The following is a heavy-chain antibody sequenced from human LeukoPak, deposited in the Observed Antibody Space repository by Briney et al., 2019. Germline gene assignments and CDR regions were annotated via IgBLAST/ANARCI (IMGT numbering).Heavy chain of an antibody. J-gene: IGHJ5*02. CDR1: GFTFSSYA. CDR3: AKNYDSSGYWGPWFDP. D-gene: IGHD3-22*01. V-gene: IGHV3-23*01. CDR2: ISGSGGST. Sequence: GGSLRLSCAASGFTFSSYAMSWVRQAPGKGLEWVSAISGSGGSTYYADSVKGRFTISRDNSENTLYLQMNSLRAEDTAVYYCAKNYDSSGYWGPWFDPWGQGTLVTVSS.